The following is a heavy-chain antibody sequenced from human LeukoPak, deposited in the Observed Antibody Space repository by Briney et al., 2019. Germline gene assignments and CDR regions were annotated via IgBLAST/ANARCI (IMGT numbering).Heavy chain of an antibody. CDR2: ISGSGGST. J-gene: IGHJ3*02. V-gene: IGHV3-23*01. D-gene: IGHD3-10*01. CDR1: GFTFSSYA. CDR3: AEASRLYGSGRNDAFDI. Sequence: PGGSLRLSCAASGFTFSSYAMSWVRQAPGKGLEWVSAISGSGGSTYYADSVKGRFTISRDNSKNTLYLQMNSLRAEDTAVYYCAEASRLYGSGRNDAFDIWGQGTMVTVSS.